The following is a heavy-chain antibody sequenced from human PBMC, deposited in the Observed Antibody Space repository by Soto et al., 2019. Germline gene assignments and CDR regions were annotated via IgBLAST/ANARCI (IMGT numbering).Heavy chain of an antibody. Sequence: SVKVSCKASGGTFSSYTISWVRQAPGQGLEWMGRIIPILGIANYAQKFQGRVTITADKSTSTAYMELSSLRSEDTAVYYCAKATLPGIVVVTLMGYFDYWGQGTLVTVSS. D-gene: IGHD2-2*01. V-gene: IGHV1-69*02. CDR2: IIPILGIA. CDR3: AKATLPGIVVVTLMGYFDY. CDR1: GGTFSSYT. J-gene: IGHJ4*02.